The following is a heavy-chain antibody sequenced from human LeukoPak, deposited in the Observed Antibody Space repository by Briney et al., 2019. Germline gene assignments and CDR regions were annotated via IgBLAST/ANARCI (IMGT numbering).Heavy chain of an antibody. CDR1: GYTFTGYY. J-gene: IGHJ4*02. Sequence: ASVKVSCKASGYTFTGYYMHWVRQAPGQGLEWMGWINPNSGGTNYAQKFQGRVTMTRDTSISTAYMELSRLRSDDTAVYYCARLTVPGYSYGYKFFDYWGQGTLVTVSS. CDR3: ARLTVPGYSYGYKFFDY. D-gene: IGHD5-18*01. V-gene: IGHV1-2*02. CDR2: INPNSGGT.